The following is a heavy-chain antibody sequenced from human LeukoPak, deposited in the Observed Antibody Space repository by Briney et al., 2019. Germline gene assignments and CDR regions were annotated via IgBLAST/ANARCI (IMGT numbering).Heavy chain of an antibody. J-gene: IGHJ3*01. V-gene: IGHV3-9*01. Sequence: GGSLRLSCAASGFTFDDYAMHWVRQAPGKGLEWVSGISWNSGSMGYADSVKGRFTISRDNAKKSLYLQMNSLRPEDTALYYCAKGVSYGGDSNAFDVWGQGTMVTVSS. CDR1: GFTFDDYA. CDR2: ISWNSGSM. CDR3: AKGVSYGGDSNAFDV. D-gene: IGHD4-23*01.